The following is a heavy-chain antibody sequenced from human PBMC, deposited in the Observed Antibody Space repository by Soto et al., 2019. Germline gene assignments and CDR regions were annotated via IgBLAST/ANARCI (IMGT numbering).Heavy chain of an antibody. V-gene: IGHV3-23*01. CDR1: EFTFSSYA. CDR2: ISGSGGST. D-gene: IGHD5-12*01. CDR3: AKEYYSGYDLAPFDY. J-gene: IGHJ4*02. Sequence: GGALSLSCSSSEFTFSSYAMSWVRQAPGKGLEGVSAISGSGGSTYYADSVKGRFTISRDNSKNTLYLQMNSLRAEDTAVYYCAKEYYSGYDLAPFDYWGQGTLVTVSS.